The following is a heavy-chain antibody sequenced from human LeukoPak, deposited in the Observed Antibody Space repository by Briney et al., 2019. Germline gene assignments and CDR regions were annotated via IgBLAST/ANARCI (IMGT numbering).Heavy chain of an antibody. J-gene: IGHJ4*02. V-gene: IGHV3-23*01. CDR3: AKSYNGYESKPDY. CDR2: ISGNGGST. CDR1: GFTVSSNY. D-gene: IGHD5-12*01. Sequence: GGSLRLSCAASGFTVSSNYMSWVRQAPGKGLEWVSTISGNGGSTYYADSVQGRFTISRDNSKNTLYLQMNSLRAEDTAVYYCAKSYNGYESKPDYWGQGTLVTVSS.